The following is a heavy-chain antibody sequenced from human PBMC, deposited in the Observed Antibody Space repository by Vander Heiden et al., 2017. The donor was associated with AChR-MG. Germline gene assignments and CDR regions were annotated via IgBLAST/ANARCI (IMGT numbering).Heavy chain of an antibody. CDR1: GGTFSSYA. CDR3: ARGVRYFDWLLPHYYYYGMDV. Sequence: QVQLVQSGAEVKKPGSTVKVSCKASGGTFSSYALSWVRQAPGQGLEGMGRIIPILGIANYEQKFQGRVTITADKSTSTAYMELSSLRSEDTAVYYCARGVRYFDWLLPHYYYYGMDVWGQGTTVTVSS. V-gene: IGHV1-69*04. CDR2: IIPILGIA. J-gene: IGHJ6*02. D-gene: IGHD3-9*01.